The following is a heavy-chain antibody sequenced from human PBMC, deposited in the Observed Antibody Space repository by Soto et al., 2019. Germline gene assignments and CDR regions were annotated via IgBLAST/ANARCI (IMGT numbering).Heavy chain of an antibody. CDR3: ARKTGIRYYFED. D-gene: IGHD3-10*01. V-gene: IGHV4-34*01. Sequence: PSETLSLTCAVYGGSFSGYYWSWIRQPPGKGLEWIGEINHSGSTNYNPSLKSRVTISVDTSKNQFSPKLSSMTAADTAVYYCARKTGIRYYFEDWGQGMLVTVSS. CDR2: INHSGST. CDR1: GGSFSGYY. J-gene: IGHJ4*02.